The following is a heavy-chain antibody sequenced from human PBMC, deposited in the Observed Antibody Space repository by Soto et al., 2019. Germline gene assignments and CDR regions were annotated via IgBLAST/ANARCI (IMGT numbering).Heavy chain of an antibody. D-gene: IGHD3-9*01. CDR2: IDWDDDK. Sequence: SGPTLVNPTQTLTLTCTFSGFSLSTSGMCVSWIRQPPGKALEWLARIDWDDDKYYSTSLKTRLTIPKDTSKNQVVLTMTNMDPVDTATYYCARMGQYYDILTGYWSGYYFDYWGQGTLVTVSS. CDR1: GFSLSTSGMC. V-gene: IGHV2-70*11. CDR3: ARMGQYYDILTGYWSGYYFDY. J-gene: IGHJ4*02.